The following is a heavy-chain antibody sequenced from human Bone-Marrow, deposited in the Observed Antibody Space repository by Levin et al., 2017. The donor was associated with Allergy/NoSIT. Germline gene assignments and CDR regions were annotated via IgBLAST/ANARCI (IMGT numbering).Heavy chain of an antibody. CDR2: INSGGTTL. J-gene: IGHJ4*02. CDR1: GFSMSSFE. D-gene: IGHD1-26*01. CDR3: ARELPDSTAGVGATDFDY. Sequence: PGGSLRLSCAASGFSMSSFEMDWVRLAPGKGLEWVSYINSGGTTLYADSVKGRFTISRDNAKNLLYLQMNTLRPEDTALYYCARELPDSTAGVGATDFDYWGQGTLVIVSS. V-gene: IGHV3-48*03.